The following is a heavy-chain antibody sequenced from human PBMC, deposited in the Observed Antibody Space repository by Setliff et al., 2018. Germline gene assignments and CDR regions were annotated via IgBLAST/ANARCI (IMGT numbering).Heavy chain of an antibody. CDR3: ARSRSNFWSGYFNWFDP. Sequence: PGESLKISCKGSGYSFTSYWIGWVRQMPGKGLEWMGIIYPGDSDTRYSPSFQGRVTISADKSISTAYLQWSSLKASDTAMYYCARSRSNFWSGYFNWFDPWGQGTLVTVSS. D-gene: IGHD3-3*01. CDR2: IYPGDSDT. V-gene: IGHV5-51*01. J-gene: IGHJ5*02. CDR1: GYSFTSYW.